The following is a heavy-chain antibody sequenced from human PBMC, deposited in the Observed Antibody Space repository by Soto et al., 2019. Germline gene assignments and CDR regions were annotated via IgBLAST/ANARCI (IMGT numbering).Heavy chain of an antibody. CDR1: GYTFSHYY. D-gene: IGHD3-16*01. V-gene: IGHV1-2*02. Sequence: QVHLVQSGAELKKPAASVKISCKASGYTFSHYYMHWVRQAPGQGLEWMGWINPNSGDTNYAQKFQGRGTITRDTSINTGYMELSRLTSDDTAVYYCARSVALGGGFDYWGQGTLVTVSS. J-gene: IGHJ4*02. CDR2: INPNSGDT. CDR3: ARSVALGGGFDY.